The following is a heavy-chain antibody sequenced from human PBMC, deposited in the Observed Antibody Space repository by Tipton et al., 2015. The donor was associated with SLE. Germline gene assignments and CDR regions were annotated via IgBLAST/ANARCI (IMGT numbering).Heavy chain of an antibody. CDR1: GGSISSSSYY. Sequence: TLSLTCTVSGGSISSSSYYWGWIRQPPGKGLEWIGSIYYSGSTNYNPSLMSRVTISVDTSKNQFSLRLNSVTAADTAVYYCARVGGGSYFDGAFDIWGQGTMVTVSS. CDR2: IYYSGST. J-gene: IGHJ3*02. CDR3: ARVGGGSYFDGAFDI. D-gene: IGHD2-15*01. V-gene: IGHV4-39*07.